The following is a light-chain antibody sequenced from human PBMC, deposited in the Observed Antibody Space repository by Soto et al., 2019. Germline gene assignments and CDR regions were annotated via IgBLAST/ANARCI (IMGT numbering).Light chain of an antibody. Sequence: QSALTQPASVSGSPGQSITISCTGTSSDVGGYDYVSWYQQHPGKAPKLMIYDVSNRPSGVSNRFSGSKSGNTASLTISGLPAEDEADYYCSSYTSSSTPGFGGGTKLTVL. CDR2: DVS. J-gene: IGLJ2*01. CDR3: SSYTSSSTPG. V-gene: IGLV2-14*01. CDR1: SSDVGGYDY.